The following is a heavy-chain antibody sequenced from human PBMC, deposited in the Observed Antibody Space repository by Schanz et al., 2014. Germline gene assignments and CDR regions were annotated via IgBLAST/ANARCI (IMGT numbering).Heavy chain of an antibody. V-gene: IGHV3-11*01. J-gene: IGHJ4*02. CDR3: ARDRSPYTVFDS. CDR1: GFTFSDYY. Sequence: QVQLVESGGGLVKPGGSLRLSCAVSGFTFSDYYMSWIRQAPGKGLEWVSYISSSGSTTHYADSVKGRFTISRDNAKNSLYLQMNSLRAEDTAVYYCARDRSPYTVFDSWGQGTLVTVSS. D-gene: IGHD2-2*02. CDR2: ISSSGSTT.